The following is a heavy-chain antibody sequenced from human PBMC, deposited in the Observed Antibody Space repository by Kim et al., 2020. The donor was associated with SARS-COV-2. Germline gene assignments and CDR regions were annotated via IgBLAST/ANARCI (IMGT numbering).Heavy chain of an antibody. CDR3: ASFHYYDPTLGFDY. D-gene: IGHD3-22*01. V-gene: IGHV1-46*01. J-gene: IGHJ4*02. Sequence: EQKFQGRVTMTRDTSTSTVYMELSSLRSEDTAVYYCASFHYYDPTLGFDYWGQGTLVTVSS.